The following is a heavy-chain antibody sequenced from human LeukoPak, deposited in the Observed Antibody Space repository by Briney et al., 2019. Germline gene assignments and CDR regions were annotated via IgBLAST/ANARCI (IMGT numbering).Heavy chain of an antibody. D-gene: IGHD2-2*01. J-gene: IGHJ4*02. Sequence: PSETLSLTCTVSGGSISSGDYYRSWIRQPPGKGLEWIGYIYYSGSTYYNPSLKSRVTISVDTSKNQFSLKLSSVTAADTAVYYCARYCSSTSAKNFDYWGQGTLVTVSS. CDR1: GGSISSGDYY. CDR3: ARYCSSTSAKNFDY. V-gene: IGHV4-30-4*01. CDR2: IYYSGST.